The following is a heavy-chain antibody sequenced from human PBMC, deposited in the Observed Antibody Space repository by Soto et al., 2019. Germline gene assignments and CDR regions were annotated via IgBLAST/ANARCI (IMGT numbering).Heavy chain of an antibody. CDR3: ATRWGGSYYAAFDY. J-gene: IGHJ4*02. V-gene: IGHV3-23*01. CDR1: GFTFRSYA. CDR2: IGGSGDST. Sequence: EVQLLESGGGLVQPGGSLRLSCAASGFTFRSYAMAWVRQAPGKGLEWVSTIGGSGDSTSYADSVKGRFTISRDNSKNTLYLQMNSLRPEDTAVYYCATRWGGSYYAAFDYWGQGTLLTVSS. D-gene: IGHD1-26*01.